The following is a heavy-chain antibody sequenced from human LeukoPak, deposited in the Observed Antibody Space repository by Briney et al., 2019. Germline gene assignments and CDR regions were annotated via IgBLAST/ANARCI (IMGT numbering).Heavy chain of an antibody. CDR3: ARANYAYVWGTYRYTHIDY. CDR2: ISYDGSSK. Sequence: GGSLRLSCAASGFTFSSYAMRWVRQAPGKGLEWVSVISYDGSSKYFADSVKGRFTISRDNSENTLYLQMNSLRAEDTAVFYCARANYAYVWGTYRYTHIDYWGQGTLVTVSS. D-gene: IGHD3-16*02. V-gene: IGHV3-30*04. J-gene: IGHJ4*02. CDR1: GFTFSSYA.